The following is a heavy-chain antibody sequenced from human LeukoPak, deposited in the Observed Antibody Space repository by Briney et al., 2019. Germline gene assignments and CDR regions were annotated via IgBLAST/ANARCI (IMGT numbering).Heavy chain of an antibody. V-gene: IGHV4-39*07. D-gene: IGHD1-26*01. J-gene: IGHJ6*03. Sequence: GSLRLSCAASGFSFSSYWMHWIRQPPGKGLEWIGSIYYSGSTYYNPSLKSRVTISVDTSKNQFSLKLSSVTAADTAVYYCARGRVGATTSFYYYYYMDVWGKGTTVTVSS. CDR3: ARGRVGATTSFYYYYYMDV. CDR1: GFSFSSYW. CDR2: IYYSGST.